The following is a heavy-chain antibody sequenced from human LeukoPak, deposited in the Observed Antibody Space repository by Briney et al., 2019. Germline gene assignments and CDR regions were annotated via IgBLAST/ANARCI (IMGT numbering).Heavy chain of an antibody. J-gene: IGHJ5*02. D-gene: IGHD3-3*01. V-gene: IGHV3-21*04. CDR2: ISSSSSYI. Sequence: GGSLRLSCAASGFTFSSYSMNWVRQAPGKGLEWVSSISSSSSYIYYADSVKGRFTISRDNSKNTLYLQMNSLRAEDTAVYYCAKGGYDFWSGYPIAHWGQGTLVTVSS. CDR3: AKGGYDFWSGYPIAH. CDR1: GFTFSSYS.